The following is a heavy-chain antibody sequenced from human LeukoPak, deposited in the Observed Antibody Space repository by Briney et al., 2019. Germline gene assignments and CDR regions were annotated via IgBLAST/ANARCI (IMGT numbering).Heavy chain of an antibody. CDR2: FNPEDGET. J-gene: IGHJ3*02. V-gene: IGHV1-24*01. Sequence: ASVKVSCKGSGYSLSDSSMHWVRQAPGKGLEWMGTFNPEDGETIYAQKFQGRVTMTEDTSIDTAYLDLSSLRSEDTAVYYCATALIAARDAFDIWGQGTMVTVSS. CDR1: GYSLSDSS. D-gene: IGHD6-13*01. CDR3: ATALIAARDAFDI.